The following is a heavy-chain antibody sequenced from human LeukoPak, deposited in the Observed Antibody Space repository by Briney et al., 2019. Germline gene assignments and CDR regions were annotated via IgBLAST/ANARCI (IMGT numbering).Heavy chain of an antibody. Sequence: RPSETLSLTCTVSGGSISSYYWSWIRQPPGKGLEWLGYIYYSGSTNYNPSLKSRVTISVDTSKNQFSLKLSSVTAADTAVYYCAREGIAAAGTAGSYFDYWGQGTLVTVSS. CDR1: GGSISSYY. CDR3: AREGIAAAGTAGSYFDY. D-gene: IGHD6-13*01. J-gene: IGHJ4*02. CDR2: IYYSGST. V-gene: IGHV4-59*01.